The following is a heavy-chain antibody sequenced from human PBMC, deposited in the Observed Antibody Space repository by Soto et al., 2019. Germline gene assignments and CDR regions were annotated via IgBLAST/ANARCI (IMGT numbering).Heavy chain of an antibody. J-gene: IGHJ5*02. D-gene: IGHD1-26*01. V-gene: IGHV2-5*01. CDR2: IDSNDDK. Sequence: QITLKESGPPLVKPTETLTLMGTFFGFSLSTNGVGVGCICQPPGKTLEWLALIDSNDDKRYSPPLKSRLTITKDTSKNQVFLTMTNLDPVDTATYYCAREGAIVPRFFDPWGQGTLVTVSS. CDR1: GFSLSTNGVG. CDR3: AREGAIVPRFFDP.